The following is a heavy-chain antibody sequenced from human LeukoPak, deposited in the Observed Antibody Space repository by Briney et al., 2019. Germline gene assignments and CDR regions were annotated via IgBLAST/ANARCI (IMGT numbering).Heavy chain of an antibody. CDR2: TRNKANSYTT. D-gene: IGHD3-22*01. Sequence: PGGSLRLSCAASGFTFSDHYMDWVRQAPGKGLEWVGRTRNKANSYTTEYAASVKGRFTISRDDSKNSLYLQMNSLKTEDTAVYYCARGFERYYYDSSGYYPCWGQGTLVTVSS. CDR1: GFTFSDHY. V-gene: IGHV3-72*01. CDR3: ARGFERYYYDSSGYYPC. J-gene: IGHJ4*02.